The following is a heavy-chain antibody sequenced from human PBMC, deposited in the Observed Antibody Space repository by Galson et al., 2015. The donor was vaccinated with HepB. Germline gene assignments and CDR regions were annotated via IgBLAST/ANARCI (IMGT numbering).Heavy chain of an antibody. Sequence: SVKVSCKASGYTFINYNMHWVRQAPGQRLEWMGWVNAGNGDVKYSQKFQDRITLTRDTSASTAYMELSSLESEDTAVYYCARGGQWPQFYYFDYWGLGTLVTVSS. V-gene: IGHV1-3*01. J-gene: IGHJ4*02. CDR2: VNAGNGDV. D-gene: IGHD5-24*01. CDR1: GYTFINYN. CDR3: ARGGQWPQFYYFDY.